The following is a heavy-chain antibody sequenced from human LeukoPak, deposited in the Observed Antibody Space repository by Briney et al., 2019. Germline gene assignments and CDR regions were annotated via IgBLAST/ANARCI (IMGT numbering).Heavy chain of an antibody. V-gene: IGHV1-46*01. D-gene: IGHD4-23*01. CDR2: INPTGTST. CDR1: GYTFTNYY. Sequence: EASVKVSCKASGYTFTNYYMHWVRQAPGQGLEWMGLINPTGTSTNYAQKFRGRVTMTRDTSTTTVYMELSSLRSEDTAVYYCAKDCDYGGTSGMPCYWGQGTLVTVSS. CDR3: AKDCDYGGTSGMPCY. J-gene: IGHJ4*02.